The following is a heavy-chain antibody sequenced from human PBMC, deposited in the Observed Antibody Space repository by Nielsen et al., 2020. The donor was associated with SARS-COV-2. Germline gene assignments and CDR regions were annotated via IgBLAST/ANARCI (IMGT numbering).Heavy chain of an antibody. CDR3: ARVGSYGDPEYLDY. D-gene: IGHD4/OR15-4a*01. J-gene: IGHJ4*02. CDR1: GFTFSSHS. Sequence: GESLKISCAASGFTFSSHSMHWVRQAPGKGLEWVSYISGSGNYIYYADSLKGRFTISRDNAKNSLYLQMNSLRAGDTAVYYCARVGSYGDPEYLDYWGQGALVTVSS. V-gene: IGHV3-21*01. CDR2: ISGSGNYI.